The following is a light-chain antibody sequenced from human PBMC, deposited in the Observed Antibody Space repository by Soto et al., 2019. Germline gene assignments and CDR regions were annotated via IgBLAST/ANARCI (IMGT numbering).Light chain of an antibody. CDR3: QQRSNWPPT. V-gene: IGKV3-11*01. Sequence: EIVLTQSPATLSLSPGERATLSCRASQNVGNDLAWYHQKRGQAPRLLIYSASHRATGIPARFSGSGSGTDFTLTISSLEPEDFAAYYGQQRSNWPPTFGGGTKVEIK. CDR2: SAS. CDR1: QNVGND. J-gene: IGKJ4*01.